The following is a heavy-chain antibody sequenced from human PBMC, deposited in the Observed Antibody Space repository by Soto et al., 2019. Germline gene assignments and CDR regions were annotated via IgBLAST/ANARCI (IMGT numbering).Heavy chain of an antibody. CDR1: GFTFSSYG. CDR3: ARVKREGFGGFVDY. Sequence: QVQLVESGGGVVQPGRSLRLSCAASGFTFSSYGMHWVRQAPGKGLEWVAVIWYDGSNKYYADSVKGRFTISRDNSKNTLYRQMNSLRAEDTAVYYCARVKREGFGGFVDYWGQGTLVTVSS. D-gene: IGHD3-10*01. CDR2: IWYDGSNK. V-gene: IGHV3-33*01. J-gene: IGHJ4*02.